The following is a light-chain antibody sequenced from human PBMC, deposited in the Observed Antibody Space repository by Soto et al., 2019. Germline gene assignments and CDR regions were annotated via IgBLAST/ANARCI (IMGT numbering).Light chain of an antibody. V-gene: IGLV1-51*02. Sequence: QSVLTQPPSVSAAPGEKVAISCSGSSSNIGAFYVSWYQQIPGTAPKLLIYENDKRPSGIPDRFSGSKSGTSATLGIIGLQTGDEADYYCATWDGALSMRLFGGGTKLTVL. CDR1: SSNIGAFY. CDR3: ATWDGALSMRL. CDR2: END. J-gene: IGLJ3*02.